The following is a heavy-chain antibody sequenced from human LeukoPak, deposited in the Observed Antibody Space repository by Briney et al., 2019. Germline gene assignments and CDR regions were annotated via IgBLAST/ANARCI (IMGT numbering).Heavy chain of an antibody. V-gene: IGHV3-21*01. CDR1: GFTFSSYS. CDR2: ISSSSYI. Sequence: GGSLRLSCAASGFTFSSYSMNWVRQAPGKGLEWVSSISSSSYIYYADSVKGRFTISRDNAKNSLYLQMNSLRAEDTAVYYCARDVRTSIAAHTAFDYWGQGTLVTVSS. D-gene: IGHD6-6*01. J-gene: IGHJ4*02. CDR3: ARDVRTSIAAHTAFDY.